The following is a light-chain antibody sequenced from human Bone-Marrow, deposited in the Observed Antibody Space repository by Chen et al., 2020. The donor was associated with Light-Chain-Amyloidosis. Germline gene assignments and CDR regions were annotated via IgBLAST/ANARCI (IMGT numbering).Light chain of an antibody. CDR3: QQSYSAWT. V-gene: IGKV1-5*01. J-gene: IGKJ1*01. CDR2: DAS. CDR1: QSRW. Sequence: DIQMTQPPSTLSASVGDRVTITCRASQSRWLAWYQQKPGKAPKLLMYDASSLESGVPSRFSGSGSGTEFTLTISSLQPEDSATYYCQQSYSAWTFGQGTKVDIK.